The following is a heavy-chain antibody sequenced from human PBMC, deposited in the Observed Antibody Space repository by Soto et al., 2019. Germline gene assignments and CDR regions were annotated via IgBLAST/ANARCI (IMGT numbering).Heavy chain of an antibody. V-gene: IGHV3-23*01. D-gene: IGHD7-27*01. J-gene: IGHJ3*01. CDR3: AKRESNWGAFDF. CDR2: IGGTDGDSDGVP. CDR1: GFILNNYA. Sequence: VQLLESGGDLVQPGGSLRLSCVASGFILNNYAMSCVRHAPGKGLEWVSTIGGTDGDSDGVPWYEDSVKGRFTIASDSSGNALFLHLDTLGAEDSALYNCAKRESNWGAFDFWGQGTTVVVSS.